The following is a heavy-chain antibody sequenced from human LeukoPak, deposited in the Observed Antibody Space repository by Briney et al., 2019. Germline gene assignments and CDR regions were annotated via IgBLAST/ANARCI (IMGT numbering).Heavy chain of an antibody. CDR3: ARAFYGSRGY. CDR1: GYTFTDYY. V-gene: IGHV1-2*02. D-gene: IGHD3-10*01. CDR2: INPNSGDT. J-gene: IGHJ4*02. Sequence: ASVKVSCKASGYTFTDYYMRWVRQAPGQGLEWMGWINPNSGDTNYAQKFQGRVTMTRDTSISTAYMELSRLRSDDTAIYYCARAFYGSRGYWGQGTLVTVSP.